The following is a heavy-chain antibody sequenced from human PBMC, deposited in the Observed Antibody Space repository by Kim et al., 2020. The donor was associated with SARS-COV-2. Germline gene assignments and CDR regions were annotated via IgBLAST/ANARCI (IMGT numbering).Heavy chain of an antibody. CDR1: GGSFSGYY. J-gene: IGHJ4*02. D-gene: IGHD5-12*01. CDR3: ARGRGSGYVTGPYFDY. V-gene: IGHV4-34*01. CDR2: INHSGST. Sequence: SETLSLTCAVYGGSFSGYYWSWIRQPPGKGLEWIGEINHSGSTNYNPSLKSRVTISVDTSKNQFSLKLSSVTAADTAVYYCARGRGSGYVTGPYFDYWGQGTLVTVSS.